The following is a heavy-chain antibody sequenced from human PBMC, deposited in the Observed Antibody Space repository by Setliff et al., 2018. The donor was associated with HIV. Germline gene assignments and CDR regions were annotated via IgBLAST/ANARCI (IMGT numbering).Heavy chain of an antibody. V-gene: IGHV1-46*01. J-gene: IGHJ6*02. CDR2: INPAGNPT. D-gene: IGHD4-17*01. CDR3: ARDSRDYHYYYYYGMDV. CDR1: GYTFTSDY. Sequence: ASVKVSCKASGYTFTSDYIHWVRQAPGQGLEWMGIINPAGNPTSYAQKFQGRLTMTRDTSTNTVYMELSSLRSDDTAVYYCARDSRDYHYYYYYGMDVWGQGTTVTVSS.